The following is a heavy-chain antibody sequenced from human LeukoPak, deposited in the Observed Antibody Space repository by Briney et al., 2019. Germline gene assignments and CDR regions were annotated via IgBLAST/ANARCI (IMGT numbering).Heavy chain of an antibody. CDR3: TRGRGGNFRFDY. J-gene: IGHJ4*02. D-gene: IGHD4-23*01. V-gene: IGHV3-74*01. CDR2: VSGDESSI. CDR1: GFTFSTYW. Sequence: GGSLRLSCVASGFTFSTYWMHWVRQTPGKGPVWVSRVSGDESSISYADSVKGRFTISRDNARNTLYLQMNSLRAEDTAVYYCTRGRGGNFRFDYWGQGTLVTVSA.